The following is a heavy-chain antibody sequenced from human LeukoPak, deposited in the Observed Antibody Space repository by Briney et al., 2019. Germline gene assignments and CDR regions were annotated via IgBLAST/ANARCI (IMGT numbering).Heavy chain of an antibody. Sequence: SETLSLTCTVSGGSISSSSYYWGWIRQPPGKGLEWIGSIYYSGSTYYNPSLKSRVTISVDTSKNQFSLKLSSVTAADTAVYYCARDFGGLRDYWGQGTLVTVSS. CDR2: IYYSGST. J-gene: IGHJ4*02. V-gene: IGHV4-39*02. D-gene: IGHD3-10*01. CDR3: ARDFGGLRDY. CDR1: GGSISSSSYY.